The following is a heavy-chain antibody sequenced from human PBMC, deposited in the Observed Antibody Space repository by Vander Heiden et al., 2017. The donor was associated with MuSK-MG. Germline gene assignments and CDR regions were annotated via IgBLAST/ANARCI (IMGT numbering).Heavy chain of an antibody. CDR2: IYYSGST. CDR1: GGSISSSSYY. CDR3: ARNVLLWFGEFPSLGWFDP. D-gene: IGHD3-10*01. Sequence: QLQLQESGPGLVKPSETLSLTCTVSGGSISSSSYYWGWLRQPPGKGLEWIGSIYYSGSTYYNPSLKSRVTISVDTSKNQFSLKLSSVTAADTAVYYCARNVLLWFGEFPSLGWFDPWGQGTLVTVSS. J-gene: IGHJ5*02. V-gene: IGHV4-39*01.